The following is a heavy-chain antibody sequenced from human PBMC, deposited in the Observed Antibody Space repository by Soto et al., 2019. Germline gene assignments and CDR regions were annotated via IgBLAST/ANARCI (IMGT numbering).Heavy chain of an antibody. Sequence: PSETLSLTCAVYGGSFSGYYWSWIRQPPGKGLEWIGEINHSGSTNYNPSLKSRVTISVDTSKDQFSLKLSSVTAADTAVYYCARASLPDIVVVVAAKNFDCWGQGTLVTVSS. CDR3: ARASLPDIVVVVAAKNFDC. D-gene: IGHD2-15*01. J-gene: IGHJ4*02. V-gene: IGHV4-34*01. CDR2: INHSGST. CDR1: GGSFSGYY.